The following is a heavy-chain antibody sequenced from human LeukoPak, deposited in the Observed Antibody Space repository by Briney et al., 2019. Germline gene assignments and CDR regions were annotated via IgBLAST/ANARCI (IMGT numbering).Heavy chain of an antibody. V-gene: IGHV3-11*04. CDR1: GFTFGDYY. J-gene: IGHJ3*02. CDR2: ISSSGSTI. D-gene: IGHD4-23*01. Sequence: PGGSLRLSCAASGFTFGDYYMNWIRQAPGKGLEWVSYISSSGSTIYYADPVKGRFTISRDNAKNSLYLQMNSLRAEDTAVYYCARDPHYGGNPEDAFDIWGQGTMVTVSS. CDR3: ARDPHYGGNPEDAFDI.